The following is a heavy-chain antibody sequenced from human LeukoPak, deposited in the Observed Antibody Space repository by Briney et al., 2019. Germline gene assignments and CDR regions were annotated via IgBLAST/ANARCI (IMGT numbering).Heavy chain of an antibody. V-gene: IGHV1-2*02. Sequence: ASVKVSCKASGYTFTGCYMHWVRQAPGQGLEWMGWINPNSGGTNYAQKFQGRVTMTRDTSISTAYMELSRLRSDDTAVYYCASSIGGLRFTLRSDLHVRPNWFDPWGQGTLVTVSS. CDR1: GYTFTGCY. D-gene: IGHD3-10*01. CDR3: ASSIGGLRFTLRSDLHVRPNWFDP. J-gene: IGHJ5*02. CDR2: INPNSGGT.